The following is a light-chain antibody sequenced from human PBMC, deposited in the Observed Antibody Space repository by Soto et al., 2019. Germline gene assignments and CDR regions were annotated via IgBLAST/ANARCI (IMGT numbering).Light chain of an antibody. V-gene: IGLV2-8*01. CDR2: EVS. CDR1: SSYVGGSNH. J-gene: IGLJ2*01. Sequence: QSVLTQPPSASGSPGQSVTISCTGTSSYVGGSNHVSWYQQHPGKAPKLMIYEVSKRPSGVPDRFSGSKSGNTASLTVSGLQAEDEADYYCSSYAGSNNLVFGGGTKLTVL. CDR3: SSYAGSNNLV.